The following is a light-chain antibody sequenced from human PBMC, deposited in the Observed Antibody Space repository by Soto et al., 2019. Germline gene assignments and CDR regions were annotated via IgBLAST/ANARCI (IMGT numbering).Light chain of an antibody. CDR1: SSNIGNNY. Sequence: QSVLTQPPSVSAAPGQTVIISCSGSSSNIGNNYVSWYQQLPGTAPKLLIYDNNKRPSGIPDRFSGSKSATSATLGITGLQTGDEAHYYCGTWDSSLSAVVFGGGTKLTVL. CDR3: GTWDSSLSAVV. J-gene: IGLJ2*01. CDR2: DNN. V-gene: IGLV1-51*01.